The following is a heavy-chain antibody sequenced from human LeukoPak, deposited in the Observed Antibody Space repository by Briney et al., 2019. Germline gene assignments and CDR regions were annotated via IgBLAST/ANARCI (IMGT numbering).Heavy chain of an antibody. D-gene: IGHD5-18*01. V-gene: IGHV4-59*01. CDR1: GGSMSSYY. Sequence: PSETLSLTCTVSGGSMSSYYWSWIRQPPGKGLERIGYIYYSGHTNYNPSLKSRVTISVDTSKNQFSLKMRSVTAADTAVYYCARDRRDTSMVWDYWGQGTLVTVSS. CDR3: ARDRRDTSMVWDY. CDR2: IYYSGHT. J-gene: IGHJ4*02.